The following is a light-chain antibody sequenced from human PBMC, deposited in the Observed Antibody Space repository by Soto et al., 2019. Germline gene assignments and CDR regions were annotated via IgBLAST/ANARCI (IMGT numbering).Light chain of an antibody. V-gene: IGKV3D-20*02. CDR3: QQRSNWPA. J-gene: IGKJ1*01. Sequence: EVVLTQSPGTLSLSPGERATLSCRASQSVSSNYVAWYQQIPGQTPRLLIYGASSRATGIPDRFSGSGSGTDFTLTISSLEPEDFAVYYCQQRSNWPAFGQGTKVDIK. CDR2: GAS. CDR1: QSVSSNY.